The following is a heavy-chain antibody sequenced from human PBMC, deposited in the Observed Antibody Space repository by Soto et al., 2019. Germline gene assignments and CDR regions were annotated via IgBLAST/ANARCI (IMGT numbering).Heavy chain of an antibody. J-gene: IGHJ4*02. CDR2: IWYDGSNK. V-gene: IGHV3-33*01. D-gene: IGHD3-10*01. CDR1: GFTFSSYG. CDR3: ARDEGWFGELSFDY. Sequence: QVQLVESGGGVVQPGRSLRLSCAASGFTFSSYGMHWVRQAPGKGLEWVAVIWYDGSNKYYADSVKGRFTISRDNSKNTLYLQMNSLRAEDTAVYYCARDEGWFGELSFDYWGQGTLVTVSS.